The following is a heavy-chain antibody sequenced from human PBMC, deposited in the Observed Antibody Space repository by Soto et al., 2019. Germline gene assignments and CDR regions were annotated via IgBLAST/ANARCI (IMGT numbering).Heavy chain of an antibody. V-gene: IGHV4-59*08. CDR2: IYYSGST. Sequence: SETLSLTCTVSGGSISSYYWSWIRQPPGKGLEWIGYIYYSGSTNYNPSLKSRVTISVDTSKNQFSLKLSSVTAADTAVYYCASLRLDIAAAGPDYYYYYYMDVWGKGTTVTVSS. CDR3: ASLRLDIAAAGPDYYYYYYMDV. D-gene: IGHD6-13*01. J-gene: IGHJ6*03. CDR1: GGSISSYY.